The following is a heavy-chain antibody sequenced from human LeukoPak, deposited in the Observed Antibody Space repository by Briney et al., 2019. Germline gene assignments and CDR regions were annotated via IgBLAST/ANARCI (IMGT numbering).Heavy chain of an antibody. J-gene: IGHJ4*02. V-gene: IGHV3-7*01. CDR3: ARAEKIAVAGMGYYFDY. D-gene: IGHD6-19*01. CDR2: IKQDGSEK. Sequence: GGSLRLSCAASGFTFSSYWTSWVRQAPGKGLEWVANIKQDGSEKYYVDSVKGRFTISRDNAKNSLYLQMNSLRAEDTAVYYCARAEKIAVAGMGYYFDYWGQGTLVTVSS. CDR1: GFTFSSYW.